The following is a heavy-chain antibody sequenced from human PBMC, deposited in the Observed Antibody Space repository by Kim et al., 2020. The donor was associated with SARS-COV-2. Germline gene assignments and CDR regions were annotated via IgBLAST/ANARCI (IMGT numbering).Heavy chain of an antibody. J-gene: IGHJ6*02. D-gene: IGHD6-25*01. CDR3: TREYSSVLIETYYYYYGMDV. V-gene: IGHV3-49*03. Sequence: GGSLRLSCTASGFTFGDYAMSWFRQAPGKGLEGVGFIRSKAYGGTTEYAASVKGRFTISRDDSKSIAYLQMNSLKTEDTAVYYCTREYSSVLIETYYYYYGMDVWGQGTTVTVSS. CDR1: GFTFGDYA. CDR2: IRSKAYGGTT.